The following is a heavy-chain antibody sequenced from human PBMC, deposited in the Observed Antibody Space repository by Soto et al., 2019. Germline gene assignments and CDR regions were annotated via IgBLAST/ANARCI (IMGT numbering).Heavy chain of an antibody. Sequence: GGSLRLSCRASGFTFSSDAMHWVRQAPGKGLEWVAVISYDGSNKYYADSVKGRFTISRDNSKNTLYLQMNSLRAEDTAVYYCARDYCTNGVCLYYFDYWGQGTLVTVSS. J-gene: IGHJ4*02. CDR1: GFTFSSDA. V-gene: IGHV3-30-3*01. CDR3: ARDYCTNGVCLYYFDY. CDR2: ISYDGSNK. D-gene: IGHD2-8*01.